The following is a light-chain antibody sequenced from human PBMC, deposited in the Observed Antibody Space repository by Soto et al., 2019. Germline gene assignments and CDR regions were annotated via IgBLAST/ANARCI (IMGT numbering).Light chain of an antibody. V-gene: IGKV4-1*01. J-gene: IGKJ1*01. CDR2: WAS. CDR1: QTILSRSKNKDS. CDR3: QQYYGTPT. Sequence: DIVMTQSPDSLAVSLGERATINCKSSQTILSRSKNKDSLAGFQQRPGQPPKLLINWASTRESGVPDRLSGSGSGTDFPLTISSLQAEDVSVYYCQQYYGTPTFGQGTKVEIK.